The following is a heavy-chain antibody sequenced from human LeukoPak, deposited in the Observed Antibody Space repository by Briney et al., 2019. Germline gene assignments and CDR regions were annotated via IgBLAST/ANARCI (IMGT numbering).Heavy chain of an antibody. Sequence: GGSLRLSCAASGFTFSRYWLRGVRQAPGKGLEWVANIKQDGSEKYYVDSVKGRFTISRENAKNSLYLQMNSLRAEDTAVYYCARVVATVIPYWGQGTLVTVSS. V-gene: IGHV3-7*04. D-gene: IGHD4-17*01. CDR1: GFTFSRYW. CDR2: IKQDGSEK. J-gene: IGHJ4*02. CDR3: ARVVATVIPY.